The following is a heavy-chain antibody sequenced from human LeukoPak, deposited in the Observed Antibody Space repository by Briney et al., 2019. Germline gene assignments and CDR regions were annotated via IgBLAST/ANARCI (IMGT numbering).Heavy chain of an antibody. CDR3: ARDRPYTGGWRGFDY. J-gene: IGHJ4*02. CDR2: IIPMFGIA. V-gene: IGHV1-69*01. CDR1: GGTFSRYA. D-gene: IGHD6-19*01. Sequence: ASVKVSCKASGGTFSRYAISWVRQAPGQGLEWMGWIIPMFGIANYAQNVQGRVTITADESTSTAYMELSSLRSEDTAVYYCARDRPYTGGWRGFDYWGQGTLVTVSS.